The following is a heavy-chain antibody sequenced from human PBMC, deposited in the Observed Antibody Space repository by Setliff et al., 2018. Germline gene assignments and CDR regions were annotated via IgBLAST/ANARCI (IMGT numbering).Heavy chain of an antibody. D-gene: IGHD1-26*01. CDR3: ARHPASGSYYGGSIYYFDH. J-gene: IGHJ4*02. CDR2: IYYSGST. Sequence: PSETLSLTCPRRVSGGSVSSSAYYWAWIRRSPGKGLEWLGSIYYSGSTSYNLSLKSRLSISVDTSKNQFSLKLNFVTAADTAVYYCARHPASGSYYGGSIYYFDHWGQGTLVTVSS. CDR1: GGSVSSSAYY. V-gene: IGHV4-39*01.